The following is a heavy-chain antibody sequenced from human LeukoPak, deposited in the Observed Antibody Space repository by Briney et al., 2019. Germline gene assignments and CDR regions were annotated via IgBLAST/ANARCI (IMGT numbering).Heavy chain of an antibody. CDR1: GGSISSGSYY. CDR3: AGANYDILTGYYSFDY. V-gene: IGHV4-39*01. Sequence: SETLSLTCTVSGGSISSGSYYWGWIRQPPGKGLEWIGSIYYSGSTYYNPSLRSRVTISLDTSKNQFSLKLSSVTAADTAVYYCAGANYDILTGYYSFDYWGQGTLVTVSS. CDR2: IYYSGST. J-gene: IGHJ4*02. D-gene: IGHD3-9*01.